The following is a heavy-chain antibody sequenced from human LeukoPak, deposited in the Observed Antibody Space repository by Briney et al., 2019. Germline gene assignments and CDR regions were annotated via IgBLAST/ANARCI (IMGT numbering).Heavy chain of an antibody. V-gene: IGHV3-9*01. CDR2: ISWNSGSI. CDR3: AKAFRSGWAYFDY. D-gene: IGHD6-19*01. Sequence: GGSLRLSCAASGFTFDDYAMHWVRQAPGKGLEWVSGISWNSGSIGYADSVKGRFTISRDNAKNFLYLQMNSLRAEDTALYYCAKAFRSGWAYFDYWGQGTLVTVSS. J-gene: IGHJ4*02. CDR1: GFTFDDYA.